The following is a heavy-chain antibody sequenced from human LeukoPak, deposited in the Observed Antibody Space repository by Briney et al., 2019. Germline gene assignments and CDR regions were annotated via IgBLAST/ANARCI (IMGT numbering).Heavy chain of an antibody. V-gene: IGHV1-69*04. Sequence: ASVKVSCKASGGTFSSYAISWVRQAPGQGLEWMGRIIPILGIANYAQKFQGRVTITADKSTSTAYMELSSLRSEDTAVYYCARAPIDGGGYSATPFDYWGQGTLVTVSS. D-gene: IGHD5-24*01. CDR1: GGTFSSYA. J-gene: IGHJ4*02. CDR3: ARAPIDGGGYSATPFDY. CDR2: IIPILGIA.